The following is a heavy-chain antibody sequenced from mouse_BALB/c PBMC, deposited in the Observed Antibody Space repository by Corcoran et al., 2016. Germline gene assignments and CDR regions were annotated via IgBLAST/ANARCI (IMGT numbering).Heavy chain of an antibody. CDR2: MYWDDDK. CDR1: GFSLSTYGMG. CDR3: ARRGAYYRYDDSDY. D-gene: IGHD2-14*01. V-gene: IGHV8-12*01. J-gene: IGHJ2*01. Sequence: QVTLKESGPGILQPTQTLSLTCSFSGFSLSTYGMGVSWIRQPSGKGLEWLAHMYWDDDKRYNPSLKSRFTISKDTPRNQVFLKITSVETADTATYYCARRGAYYRYDDSDYWGQGTTLTVSS.